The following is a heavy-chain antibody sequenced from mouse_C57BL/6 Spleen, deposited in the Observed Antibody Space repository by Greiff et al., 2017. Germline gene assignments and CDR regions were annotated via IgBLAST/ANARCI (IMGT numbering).Heavy chain of an antibody. Sequence: VQLQQPGAELVRPGASVKMSCKTSGYTFTSYGINWVKQRPGQGLEWIGYIYLSNGYTEYNEKFKGKATLTSDTSSSTAYMQLSSLTSEDSAIYCCARSEGGGYSGLEYWGQGTPVTVSA. D-gene: IGHD2-14*01. CDR3: ARSEGGGYSGLEY. V-gene: IGHV1-58*01. CDR1: GYTFTSYG. CDR2: IYLSNGYT. J-gene: IGHJ4*01.